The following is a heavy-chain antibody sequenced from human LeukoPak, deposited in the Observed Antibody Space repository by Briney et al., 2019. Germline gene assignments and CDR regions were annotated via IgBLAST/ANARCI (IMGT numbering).Heavy chain of an antibody. CDR1: GFTFSSYA. Sequence: GRSLRLSCAASGFTFSSYAISWVRQAPGQGLEWMGGIIPIFGTANYAQKFQGRVTITTDESTSTAYMELSSLRSEDTAVYYCAREGYCSGGSCHGEDNWFDPWGQGTLVTVSS. V-gene: IGHV1-69*05. CDR2: IIPIFGTA. CDR3: AREGYCSGGSCHGEDNWFDP. D-gene: IGHD2-15*01. J-gene: IGHJ5*02.